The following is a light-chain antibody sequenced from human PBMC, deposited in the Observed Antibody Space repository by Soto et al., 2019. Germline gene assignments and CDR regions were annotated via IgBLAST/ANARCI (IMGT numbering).Light chain of an antibody. CDR3: SSYTSSSTLAV. J-gene: IGLJ1*01. CDR2: DVS. V-gene: IGLV2-14*01. CDR1: SSDVGGYNY. Sequence: QSVLAQPASVSGSPGQAITISCPGTSSDVGGYNYVSWYQQHPGKAPKLMIYDVSNRPSGVSNRFSGSKSGNTASLTISGLQAEDEADYYCSSYTSSSTLAVFGTGTKVTVL.